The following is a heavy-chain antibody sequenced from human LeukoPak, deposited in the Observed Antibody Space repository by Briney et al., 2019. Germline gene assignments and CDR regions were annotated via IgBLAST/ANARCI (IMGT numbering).Heavy chain of an antibody. CDR3: ARVLRGNGYNSIYYFDY. J-gene: IGHJ4*02. CDR2: LSYNMHS. CDR1: GASVSSTSYY. Sequence: SETLSLTCTVSGASVSSTSYYWSWIRQPPGKGLEWVGFLSYNMHSDYNPSLKSRVTISVDTSKNQFSLRLSSVTAADTAIYYCARVLRGNGYNSIYYFDYWGQGTLVTVSS. V-gene: IGHV4-61*01. D-gene: IGHD5-24*01.